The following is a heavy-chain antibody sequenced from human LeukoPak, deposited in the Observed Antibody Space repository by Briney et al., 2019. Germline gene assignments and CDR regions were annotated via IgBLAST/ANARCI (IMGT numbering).Heavy chain of an antibody. J-gene: IGHJ6*03. CDR3: ARGRITMVRGVITDYYYYMDV. CDR2: IYTSGST. Sequence: SETLSLTCTVSGGSISSYYWSWIRQPAGKGLEWIGRIYTSGSTNYNPSLKSRVTMSVDTSKNQFSLKLSSVTAADTAVYYCARGRITMVRGVITDYYYYMDVWGKGTTVTISS. V-gene: IGHV4-4*07. D-gene: IGHD3-10*01. CDR1: GGSISSYY.